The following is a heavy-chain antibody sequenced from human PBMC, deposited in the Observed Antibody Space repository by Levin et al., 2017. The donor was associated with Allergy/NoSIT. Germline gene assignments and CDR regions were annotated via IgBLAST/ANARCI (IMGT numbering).Heavy chain of an antibody. J-gene: IGHJ4*02. CDR1: GGSISGTNW. CDR2: IYHSGST. V-gene: IGHV4-4*02. Sequence: PSETLSLTCAVSGGSISGTNWWSWVRQPPGKGLEWIGEIYHSGSTSYNPSLKSRVTISVDKSKNQFSLKLSSVTAAETAVYYGARDDDRSGYVWFGYWGQGTLVTVSS. D-gene: IGHD3-22*01. CDR3: ARDDDRSGYVWFGY.